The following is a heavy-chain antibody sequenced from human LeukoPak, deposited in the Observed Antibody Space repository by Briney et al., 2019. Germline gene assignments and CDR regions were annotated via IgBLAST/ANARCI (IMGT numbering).Heavy chain of an antibody. J-gene: IGHJ4*02. D-gene: IGHD6-19*01. Sequence: ASVKVSCKASGYTFTNYAINWVRQAPGQGLECMGWINTNTGNPTYAQGFTGRFVFSLDTSVSTAYLQISSLKAEDTAVYYCARSLSSGWSYYFDYWGQGTLVTVSS. CDR1: GYTFTNYA. CDR3: ARSLSSGWSYYFDY. V-gene: IGHV7-4-1*02. CDR2: INTNTGNP.